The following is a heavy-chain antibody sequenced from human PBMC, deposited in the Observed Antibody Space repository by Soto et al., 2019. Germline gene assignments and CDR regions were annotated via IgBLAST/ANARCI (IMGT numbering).Heavy chain of an antibody. Sequence: QVHLVESGGGVVQAGRSLRLSCTASGLTFTSYAIHWVRQAPGKGLEWVSLISEVGGNKYFAESVRGRFLISRDNSKNTVYLQMNSLRPEDTAVYFCARRLTSTVSALGYWGQGTLVTVSS. V-gene: IGHV3-30-3*01. CDR3: ARRLTSTVSALGY. CDR1: GLTFTSYA. D-gene: IGHD6-19*01. CDR2: ISEVGGNK. J-gene: IGHJ4*02.